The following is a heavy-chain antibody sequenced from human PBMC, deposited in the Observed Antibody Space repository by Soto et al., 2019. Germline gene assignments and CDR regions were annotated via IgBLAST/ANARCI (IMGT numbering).Heavy chain of an antibody. V-gene: IGHV5-51*01. D-gene: IGHD3-10*01. Sequence: GESLKISCKGSGYSLTSYWIGWVRQMPGKGLEWMGIIYPGDSDTRYSPSFQGQVTISADKSISTAYLQWSSLKASDTAMYYCARQGEITMVRGVINPYYYGMDVWGQGTTVTVSS. CDR2: IYPGDSDT. CDR1: GYSLTSYW. J-gene: IGHJ6*02. CDR3: ARQGEITMVRGVINPYYYGMDV.